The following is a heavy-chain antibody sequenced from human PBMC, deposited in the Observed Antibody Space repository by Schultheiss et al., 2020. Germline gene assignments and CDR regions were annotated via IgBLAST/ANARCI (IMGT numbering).Heavy chain of an antibody. CDR2: ISGSGGST. V-gene: IGHV3-23*01. D-gene: IGHD3-3*01. Sequence: GESLKISCAASGFTFSSYAMSWVRQAPGKGLEWVSAISGSGGSTLYADSVKGRFTISRDNAKNSLYLQMNSLRAEDTAVYYCAREGSGYYNYYYYGMDVWGQGTTVTVSS. J-gene: IGHJ6*02. CDR1: GFTFSSYA. CDR3: AREGSGYYNYYYYGMDV.